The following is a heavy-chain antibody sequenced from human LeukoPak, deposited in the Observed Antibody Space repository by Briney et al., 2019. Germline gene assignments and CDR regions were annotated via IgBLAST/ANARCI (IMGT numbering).Heavy chain of an antibody. J-gene: IGHJ4*02. Sequence: GGSLRLSCAASGFTFSSYAMRWVRQAPGKGLEWVSAISGSGGSTYYADSVKGRFTISRDNSKNTLYLQMNSLRAEDTAVYYCAKKGYYDGSGYYMYYFDHWGQGTLVTVSS. V-gene: IGHV3-23*01. D-gene: IGHD3-22*01. CDR3: AKKGYYDGSGYYMYYFDH. CDR1: GFTFSSYA. CDR2: ISGSGGST.